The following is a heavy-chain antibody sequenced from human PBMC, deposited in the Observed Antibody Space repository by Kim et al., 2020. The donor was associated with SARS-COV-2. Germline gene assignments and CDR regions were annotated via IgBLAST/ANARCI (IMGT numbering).Heavy chain of an antibody. J-gene: IGHJ4*02. CDR3: AKDPAVAGTGFDY. CDR2: IWYDGSNK. CDR1: GFTFSSYG. Sequence: GGSLRLSCAASGFTFSSYGMHWVRQAPGKGLEWVAVIWYDGSNKYYADSVKGRFTISRDNSKNTLYLQMNSLRAEDTAVYYCAKDPAVAGTGFDYWGQGTLVTVSS. D-gene: IGHD6-19*01. V-gene: IGHV3-33*06.